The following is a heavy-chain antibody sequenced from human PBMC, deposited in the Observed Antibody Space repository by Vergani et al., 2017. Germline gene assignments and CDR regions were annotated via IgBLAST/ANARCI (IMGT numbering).Heavy chain of an antibody. CDR2: IRSKAYGHAT. V-gene: IGHV3-49*03. Sequence: EVQLVESGGDLVQPGRYLRLSCTASGFTFGYYAMDWFRQAPGQGLEWVGGIRSKAYGHATIYAASVKGRFTISRDDSKSIAYLQMNNLQTEDTAMYYCVRDQVTMLRGSDALDIWGQGTMVTVSS. D-gene: IGHD3-10*01. CDR1: GFTFGYYA. J-gene: IGHJ3*02. CDR3: VRDQVTMLRGSDALDI.